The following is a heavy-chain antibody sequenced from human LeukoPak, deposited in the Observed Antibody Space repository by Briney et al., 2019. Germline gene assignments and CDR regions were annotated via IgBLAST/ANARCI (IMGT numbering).Heavy chain of an antibody. Sequence: PGGSLRLSCAASGFTFSSYWMSWVRQAPGKGLEGVANIKQDGSEKYYVDSVKGGFTISRDNAKNSLYLQMNSLRAEDTAVYYCARDMEYYYDSSGLFAAFDYWGQGTLVTVSS. J-gene: IGHJ4*02. CDR2: IKQDGSEK. V-gene: IGHV3-7*01. CDR3: ARDMEYYYDSSGLFAAFDY. D-gene: IGHD3-22*01. CDR1: GFTFSSYW.